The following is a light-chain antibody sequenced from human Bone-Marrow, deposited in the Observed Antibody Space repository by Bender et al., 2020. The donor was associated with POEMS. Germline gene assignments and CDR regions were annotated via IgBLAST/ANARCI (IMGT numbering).Light chain of an antibody. CDR3: QSYDNSLGGWV. J-gene: IGLJ3*02. CDR2: GNT. V-gene: IGLV1-40*01. Sequence: QSLLTQPPSVSGVPGQRVTISCTGSSSNIGATFDVHWYQQFPGTAPKLLIYGNTNRPSGVPDRFSGSKSGTSASLAITGLQAEDEGDYYCQSYDNSLGGWVFGGGTKLTVL. CDR1: SSNIGATFD.